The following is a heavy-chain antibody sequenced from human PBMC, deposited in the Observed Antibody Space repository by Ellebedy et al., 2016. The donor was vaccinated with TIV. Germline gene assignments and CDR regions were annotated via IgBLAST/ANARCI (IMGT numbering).Heavy chain of an antibody. J-gene: IGHJ1*01. CDR3: ARSPYYFNSGGYSVDPEYFQH. CDR2: MNPNSGHT. CDR1: GYTFTSYD. D-gene: IGHD3-22*01. V-gene: IGHV1-8*01. Sequence: ASVKVSXKASGYTFTSYDLNWVRQVTGQGLEWMGWMNPNSGHTGYAQKFQGRVTMTRDTSISTGYMELSSLRSDDTAIYFCARSPYYFNSGGYSVDPEYFQHWGQGTLVSVSS.